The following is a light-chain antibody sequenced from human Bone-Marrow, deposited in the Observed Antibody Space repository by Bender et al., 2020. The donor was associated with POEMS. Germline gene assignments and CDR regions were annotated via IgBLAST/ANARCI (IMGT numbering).Light chain of an antibody. CDR1: SSNIGGNA. J-gene: IGLJ3*02. CDR2: GND. CDR3: SAWDGILHGGV. Sequence: QSVLTQPPSASGTPGQRVTISCSGSSSNIGGNAVNWWQQLPGTAPKLLIYGNDQRPSGVPDRFSGSKSGTSASLAISGLQSEDEADYFCSAWDGILHGGVFGGGTELTVL. V-gene: IGLV1-44*01.